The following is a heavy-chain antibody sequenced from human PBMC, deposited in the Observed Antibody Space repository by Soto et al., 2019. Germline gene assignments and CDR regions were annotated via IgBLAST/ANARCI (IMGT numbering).Heavy chain of an antibody. CDR1: GFTFDDYA. V-gene: IGHV3-9*01. D-gene: IGHD4-4*01. CDR3: AKADSNYGVGGMDV. Sequence: EVQLVESGGGLVQPGRSLRLSCAASGFTFDDYAMHWVRQAPGKGLEWVSGISWNSGSIGYADSVKGRFTISRDNAKNSLYLQMNSLRAEDTAFYYCAKADSNYGVGGMDVWGQGTTVTVSS. CDR2: ISWNSGSI. J-gene: IGHJ6*02.